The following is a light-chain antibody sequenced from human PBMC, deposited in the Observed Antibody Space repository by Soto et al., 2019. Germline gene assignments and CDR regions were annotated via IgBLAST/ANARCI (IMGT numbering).Light chain of an antibody. CDR2: DAS. Sequence: DIHMTQSPSTLSASVGYRFTITCRASQTISNWLAWYQQKPGKAPKLLIYDASILESGVPSRFRGSGSGTEFTLTISSLQPDDFEAYYCQQYNSYSSTFGQGTKVDIK. CDR3: QQYNSYSST. CDR1: QTISNW. V-gene: IGKV1-5*01. J-gene: IGKJ1*01.